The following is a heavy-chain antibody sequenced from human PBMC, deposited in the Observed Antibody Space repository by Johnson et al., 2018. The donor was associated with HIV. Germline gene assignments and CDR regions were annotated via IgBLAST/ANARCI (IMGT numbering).Heavy chain of an antibody. V-gene: IGHV3-7*01. CDR3: ARAGHYDYVWGSYRHDAFDI. Sequence: EVQLVESGGGLVQPGGSLRLSCAASGFTFSSYWMSWVRQAPGKGLEWVANIKQDGSEKYYVDSVKGRFTISRDNAKNSLYLQMNSLRAEDTAVYYCARAGHYDYVWGSYRHDAFDIWGQGTMVTVSS. J-gene: IGHJ3*02. CDR1: GFTFSSYW. D-gene: IGHD3-16*02. CDR2: IKQDGSEK.